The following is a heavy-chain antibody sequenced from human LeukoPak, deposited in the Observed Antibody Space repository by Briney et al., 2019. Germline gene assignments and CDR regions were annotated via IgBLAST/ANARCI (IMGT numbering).Heavy chain of an antibody. CDR1: GYTFTDYY. Sequence: ASVRVSCKASGYTFTDYYMHWVRQAPGQGLEWMGWINPNSGGTNYAQKFQGRVTMTRDTSISTAYMELSSLRSEDTAVYYCARGPNYYYYGMDVWGQGTTVTVSS. J-gene: IGHJ6*02. CDR3: ARGPNYYYYGMDV. CDR2: INPNSGGT. V-gene: IGHV1-2*02.